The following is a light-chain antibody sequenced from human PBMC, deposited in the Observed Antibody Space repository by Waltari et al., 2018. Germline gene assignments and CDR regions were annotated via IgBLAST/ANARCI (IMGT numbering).Light chain of an antibody. CDR2: DAP. CDR1: QSVSNN. V-gene: IGKV3D-15*01. Sequence: EVVMTQSPVTLSVSPGERATLSCRASQSVSNNLAWYQHKPGQAPRLVMYDAPTRASGPPARFSGTGSGREFTLTINSLQSEDVAIYYCQQYSNWPPWTFGQGTTVEIK. J-gene: IGKJ1*01. CDR3: QQYSNWPPWT.